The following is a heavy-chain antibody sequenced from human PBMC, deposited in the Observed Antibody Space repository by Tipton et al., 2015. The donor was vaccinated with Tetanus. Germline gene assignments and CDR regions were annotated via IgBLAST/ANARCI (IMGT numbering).Heavy chain of an antibody. V-gene: IGHV4-59*01. CDR2: IHSSGST. D-gene: IGHD6-13*01. J-gene: IGHJ1*01. CDR1: GGSISRYY. CDR3: ARVGSNWPLFFRH. Sequence: TLSLTCTVSGGSISRYYWSWVRQPPGQGLEWIGYIHSSGSTNFNPSLKSRVNISVDTSKNQFSLKLSSVTAADTAVYYCARVGSNWPLFFRHWGQGTLVTVSS.